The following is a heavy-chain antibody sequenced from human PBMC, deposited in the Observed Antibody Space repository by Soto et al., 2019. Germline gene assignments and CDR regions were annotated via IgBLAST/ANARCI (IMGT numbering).Heavy chain of an antibody. CDR2: ITGSGRDT. CDR1: GFTFRNNV. D-gene: IGHD1-26*01. Sequence: GGSLRLSCAASGFTFRNNVLSWVRQAPGKGLDWVSGITGSGRDTYYADSVMGRFTISRDNSKNSVHLQMNSLRDEDTAVYYCARDHYYAFDIWGQGTMVTVSS. CDR3: ARDHYYAFDI. V-gene: IGHV3-23*01. J-gene: IGHJ3*02.